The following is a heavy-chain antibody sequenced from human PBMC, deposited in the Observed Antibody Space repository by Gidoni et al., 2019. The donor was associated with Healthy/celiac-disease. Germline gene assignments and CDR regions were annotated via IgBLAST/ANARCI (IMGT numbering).Heavy chain of an antibody. Sequence: EVQLLESGGGLVQPGGSLRLSCAASGFTFSSYAMSWVRQAPGKGLEWVSAISGSGGSTYYADSVKGRFTISRDNSKNTLYLQMNSLRAEDTAVYYCAKDGAGRYDILTGSPRNFDYWGQGTLVTVSS. CDR3: AKDGAGRYDILTGSPRNFDY. J-gene: IGHJ4*02. CDR2: ISGSGGST. V-gene: IGHV3-23*01. D-gene: IGHD3-9*01. CDR1: GFTFSSYA.